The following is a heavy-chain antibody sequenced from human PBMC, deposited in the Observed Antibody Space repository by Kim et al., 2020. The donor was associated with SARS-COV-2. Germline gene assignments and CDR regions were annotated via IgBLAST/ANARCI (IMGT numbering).Heavy chain of an antibody. CDR1: GGSFSGYY. CDR2: INHSGST. D-gene: IGHD6-13*01. Sequence: SETLSLTCAVYGGSFSGYYWSWIRQPPGKGLEWIGEINHSGSTNYNPSLKSRVTISVDTSKNQFSLKLSSVTAADTAVYYCAAVGAAAGTGWFDPWGQGTLVTVSS. CDR3: AAVGAAAGTGWFDP. J-gene: IGHJ5*02. V-gene: IGHV4-34*01.